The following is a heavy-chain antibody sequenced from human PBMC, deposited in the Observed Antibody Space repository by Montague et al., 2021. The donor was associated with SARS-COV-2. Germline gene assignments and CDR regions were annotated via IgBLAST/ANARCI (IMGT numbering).Heavy chain of an antibody. Sequence: SETLSLTCVVSGVSFTDYYWSWIRQPPGKGLEWVGDVLYNKGTNFNPSLKSRVAISVDTSKNQFSLKLTSVTAADTALYYCVRHPHYDGLNGPTDVWDQGTLVTVSS. V-gene: IGHV4-59*08. D-gene: IGHD3-9*01. J-gene: IGHJ4*02. CDR3: VRHPHYDGLNGPTDV. CDR1: GVSFTDYY. CDR2: VLYNKGT.